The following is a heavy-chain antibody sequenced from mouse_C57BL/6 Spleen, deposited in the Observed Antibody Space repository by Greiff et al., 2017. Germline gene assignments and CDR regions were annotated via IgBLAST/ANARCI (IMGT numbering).Heavy chain of an antibody. V-gene: IGHV6-3*01. Sequence: LKESGGGLVQPGGSMKLSCVASGFTFSNYWMNWVRQSPEKGLEWVAQIRLKSDNYATHYAESVKGRFTISRDDSKSSVYLQMNNLRAEDTGIYYCTALYGSSYWYFDVWGTGTTVTVSS. CDR2: IRLKSDNYAT. CDR3: TALYGSSYWYFDV. D-gene: IGHD1-1*01. CDR1: GFTFSNYW. J-gene: IGHJ1*03.